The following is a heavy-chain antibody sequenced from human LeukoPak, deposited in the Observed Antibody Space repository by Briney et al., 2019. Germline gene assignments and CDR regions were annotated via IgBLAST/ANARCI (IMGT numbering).Heavy chain of an antibody. CDR2: IWYDGSNK. V-gene: IGHV3-33*01. J-gene: IGHJ5*02. CDR3: ARRTWTGTNDNWFDP. D-gene: IGHD1-7*01. CDR1: GFTFSSYG. Sequence: GGSLRLSCAASGFTFSSYGMHWVRQAPGKGLEWVAVIWYDGSNKYYADSVKGRFTISRDNSKNTLYLQMNSLRAEDTAVYYCARRTWTGTNDNWFDPWGQGTLVTVSS.